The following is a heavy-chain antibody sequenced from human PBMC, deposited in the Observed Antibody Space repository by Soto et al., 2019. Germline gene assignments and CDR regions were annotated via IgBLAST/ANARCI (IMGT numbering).Heavy chain of an antibody. V-gene: IGHV1-69*02. CDR2: IIPILGIA. CDR1: GGTFSSYT. Sequence: ASVKVSCKASGGTFSSYTISWVRQAPGQGLEWMGRIIPILGIANYAQKFQGRVTITADKSTSTAYMELSSLRSEDTAVYYCATRTTVTTFAFDIWGQGTMVTVSS. CDR3: ATRTTVTTFAFDI. D-gene: IGHD4-17*01. J-gene: IGHJ3*02.